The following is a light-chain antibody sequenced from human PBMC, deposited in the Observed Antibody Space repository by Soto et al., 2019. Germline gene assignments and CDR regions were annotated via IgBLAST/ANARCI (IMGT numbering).Light chain of an antibody. CDR1: SSNIGRNY. J-gene: IGLJ2*01. V-gene: IGLV1-51*01. Sequence: QSVLTQSPSVPAAPGQKVTISCSGSSSNIGRNYVSWYQHLPGTAPKLLIYDNDKRPSGIPDRFSGSKSGTSATLGITGLQTGDEADYYCGAWDNSLSVVVFGGGTQLTVL. CDR3: GAWDNSLSVVV. CDR2: DND.